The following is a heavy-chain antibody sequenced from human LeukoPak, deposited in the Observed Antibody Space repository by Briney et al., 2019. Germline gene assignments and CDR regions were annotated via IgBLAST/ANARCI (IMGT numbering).Heavy chain of an antibody. J-gene: IGHJ5*02. Sequence: ASVKVSCKASGYTFTSYAMHWVRQAPGQRLEWMGWINAGNGNTKYSQKFQGRVTITRDTSASTAYMELSSLRSEDTAVYYCARERRSRYYDSAGSFDPWGQGTLVTVSS. CDR3: ARERRSRYYDSAGSFDP. CDR1: GYTFTSYA. V-gene: IGHV1-3*01. CDR2: INAGNGNT. D-gene: IGHD3-22*01.